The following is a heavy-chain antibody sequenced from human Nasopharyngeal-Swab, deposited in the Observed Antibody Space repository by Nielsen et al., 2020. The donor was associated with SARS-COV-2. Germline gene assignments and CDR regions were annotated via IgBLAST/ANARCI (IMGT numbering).Heavy chain of an antibody. J-gene: IGHJ3*02. Sequence: GESLKIPCAASGFTFSCYALHWVRQAPGKGLEWVAVISYDGSNKYYADSVKGRFTISRDNSKNTQYLQMNGLRTEDTAVYYCARRARRTLYSSGSKGASLAFDIWGQGTMVTVSS. CDR2: ISYDGSNK. CDR1: GFTFSCYA. CDR3: ARRARRTLYSSGSKGASLAFDI. D-gene: IGHD6-19*01. V-gene: IGHV3-30-3*01.